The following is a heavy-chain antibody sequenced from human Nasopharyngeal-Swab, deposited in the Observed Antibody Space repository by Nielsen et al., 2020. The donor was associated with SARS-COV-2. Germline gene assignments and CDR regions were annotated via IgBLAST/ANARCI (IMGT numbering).Heavy chain of an antibody. J-gene: IGHJ5*02. V-gene: IGHV2-5*02. Sequence: SGPTLVKPTQTLTLTCTFSGFSLSTSGAGVGWIRQPPGKALEWLALIYWDDDERYSPSLKSRLTITKDTSKNQVVLTMTNMDPVDTATYYCAHSRGITIFGVVIEDWFDPWGQGTLVTVSS. CDR3: AHSRGITIFGVVIEDWFDP. D-gene: IGHD3-3*01. CDR2: IYWDDDE. CDR1: GFSLSTSGAG.